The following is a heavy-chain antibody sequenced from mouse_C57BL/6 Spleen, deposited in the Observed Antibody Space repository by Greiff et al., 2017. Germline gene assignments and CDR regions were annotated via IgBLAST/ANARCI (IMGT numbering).Heavy chain of an antibody. CDR2: INPNNGGT. CDR1: GYTFTDYY. CDR3: ARVDGDYFDY. J-gene: IGHJ2*01. V-gene: IGHV1-26*01. Sequence: EVKLQQSGPELVKPGASVKISCKASGYTFTDYYMNWVKQSHGKSLEWIGDINPNNGGTSYNQKFKGKATLTVDKSSSAAYMELRSLTSEDSAVYYCARVDGDYFDYWGQGTTLTVSS.